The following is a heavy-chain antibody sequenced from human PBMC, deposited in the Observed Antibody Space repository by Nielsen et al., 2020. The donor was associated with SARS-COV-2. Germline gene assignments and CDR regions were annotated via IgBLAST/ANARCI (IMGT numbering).Heavy chain of an antibody. CDR1: GFNIRGYW. D-gene: IGHD6-13*01. Sequence: GESLKISCVVSGFNIRGYWMTWVRQAPGKGLEWVGNKKLDGSEKYYVDSVKGRFTISRDNAKNSLYLQMNSLRAEDTALYYCAKGARSSWYLYFDLWGRGTLVTVSS. CDR2: KKLDGSEK. J-gene: IGHJ2*01. V-gene: IGHV3-7*03. CDR3: AKGARSSWYLYFDL.